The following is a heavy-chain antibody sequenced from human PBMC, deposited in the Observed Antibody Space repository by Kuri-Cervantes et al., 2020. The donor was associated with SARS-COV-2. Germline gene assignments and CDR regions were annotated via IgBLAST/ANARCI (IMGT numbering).Heavy chain of an antibody. CDR2: INHSGST. CDR3: ARRGPTTVTTFTSLAEVGFQH. D-gene: IGHD4-17*01. J-gene: IGHJ1*01. Sequence: GSLRLSCAVYGGSFSGYYWSWIRQPPGKGLEWIGEINHSGSTNYNPSLKSRVTISVDTSKNQLSLKLSSVTAADAAVYYCARRGPTTVTTFTSLAEVGFQHWGQGTLVTVSS. V-gene: IGHV4-34*01. CDR1: GGSFSGYY.